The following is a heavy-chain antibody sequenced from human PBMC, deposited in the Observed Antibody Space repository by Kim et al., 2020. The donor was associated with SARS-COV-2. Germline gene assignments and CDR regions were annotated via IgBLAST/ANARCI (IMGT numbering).Heavy chain of an antibody. CDR3: ARGVTRYYFDY. Sequence: YYVDSVKGRFTISRDNAKNSLYLQMNSLRAEDTAVYYCARGVTRYYFDYWGQGTLVTVSS. D-gene: IGHD4-17*01. J-gene: IGHJ4*02. V-gene: IGHV3-7*04.